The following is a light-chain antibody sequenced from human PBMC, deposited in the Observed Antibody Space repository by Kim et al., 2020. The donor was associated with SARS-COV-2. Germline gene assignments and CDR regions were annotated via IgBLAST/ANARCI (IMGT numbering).Light chain of an antibody. CDR2: TAS. CDR3: QQTYSTPLT. CDR1: ETIDNY. V-gene: IGKV1-39*01. J-gene: IGKJ4*01. Sequence: ASVRDRVTLTCRASETIDNYLNWYQQKPGTAPRLLVYTASSLQGGVPSRFSGSGSGTEFTLTINSLQPEDSATYYCQQTYSTPLTFGGGTKVDIK.